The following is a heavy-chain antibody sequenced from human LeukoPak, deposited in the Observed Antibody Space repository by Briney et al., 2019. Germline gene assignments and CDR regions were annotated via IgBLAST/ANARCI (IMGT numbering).Heavy chain of an antibody. Sequence: PSQTLSLTSIVSGRPTDSYYWSWIRQTAGKGLEWIGRLYPGVSPNYNPSLKSRVAMTGDTSKKQFALKLTTVTAADTAVYYCARLRFYDSTGYSPGHYMDVWGKGTTVTVSS. J-gene: IGHJ6*03. CDR2: LYPGVSP. V-gene: IGHV4-4*07. CDR1: GRPTDSYY. CDR3: ARLRFYDSTGYSPGHYMDV. D-gene: IGHD3-22*01.